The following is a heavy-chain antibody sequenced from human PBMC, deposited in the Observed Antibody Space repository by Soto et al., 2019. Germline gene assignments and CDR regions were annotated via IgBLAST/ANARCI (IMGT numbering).Heavy chain of an antibody. V-gene: IGHV3-30*18. J-gene: IGHJ6*02. CDR1: GFTFSSYG. D-gene: IGHD1-26*01. CDR3: AKGTIPTKWGYGMDV. Sequence: PGGSLRLSCAASGFTFSSYGMHWVRQAPGKGLEWVAVISYDGSNKYYADSVKGRFTISRDNSKNTLYLQMNSLRAEDTAVYYCAKGTIPTKWGYGMDVWGQGTTVTVSS. CDR2: ISYDGSNK.